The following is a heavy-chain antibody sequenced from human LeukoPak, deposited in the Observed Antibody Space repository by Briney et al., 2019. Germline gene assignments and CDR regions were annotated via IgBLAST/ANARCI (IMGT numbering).Heavy chain of an antibody. J-gene: IGHJ4*01. CDR2: IYSGGST. CDR3: ARANDWLRYFDS. V-gene: IGHV3-53*01. D-gene: IGHD5-12*01. Sequence: GGSLRLSCAASGFTVSSNYMSWVRQAPGRGREWVSDIYSGGSTSYADSVKGRFTISRDNSRNTLYLQINSLRAQDTAVYYCARANDWLRYFDSTGHGTLVTISS. CDR1: GFTVSSNY.